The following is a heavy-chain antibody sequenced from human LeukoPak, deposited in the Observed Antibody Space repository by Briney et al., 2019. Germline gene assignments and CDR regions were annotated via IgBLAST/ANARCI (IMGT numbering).Heavy chain of an antibody. J-gene: IGHJ4*02. CDR1: GGSFSGYY. CDR3: ARQRPSGYDFGFEY. Sequence: SQTLSLTCAVYGGSFSGYYWSWIRQPPGKGQEWIGEINHSGSTNYNPSLKSRVTISVDTSKNQFCLKLRSVTAADTAVYYCARQRPSGYDFGFEYWGQGTLVTFSS. V-gene: IGHV4-34*01. D-gene: IGHD5-12*01. CDR2: INHSGST.